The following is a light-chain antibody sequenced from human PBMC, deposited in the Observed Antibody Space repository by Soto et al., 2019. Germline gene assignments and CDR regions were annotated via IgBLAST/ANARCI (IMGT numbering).Light chain of an antibody. J-gene: IGKJ1*01. V-gene: IGKV3-20*01. CDR2: GAS. CDR3: QQYGSSPPTT. Sequence: VLTQSPATLSLSPGERATLSCRASQSVSSSYLAWYQQKPGQAPRLLIYGASSRATGIPDRFSGSGSGTDFTLTISRLEPEDFAVYYCQQYGSSPPTTFGQGTKVDIK. CDR1: QSVSSSY.